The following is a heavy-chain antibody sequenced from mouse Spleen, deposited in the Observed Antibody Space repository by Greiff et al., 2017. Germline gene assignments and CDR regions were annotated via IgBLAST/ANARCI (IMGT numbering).Heavy chain of an antibody. CDR1: GYAFSSSW. V-gene: IGHV1-82*01. CDR3: AYGDDVGNWFAY. Sequence: VKLQESGPELVKPGASVKISCKASGYAFSSSWMNWVKQRPGKGLEWIGRIYPGDGDTNYNGKFKGKATLTADKSSSTAYMQLSSLTSEDSAVYFCAYGDDVGNWFAYWGQGTLVTVSA. CDR2: IYPGDGDT. J-gene: IGHJ3*01. D-gene: IGHD2-2*01.